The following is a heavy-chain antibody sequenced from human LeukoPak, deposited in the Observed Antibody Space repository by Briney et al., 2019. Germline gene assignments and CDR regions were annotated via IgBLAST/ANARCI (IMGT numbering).Heavy chain of an antibody. CDR1: GFTFSSFG. J-gene: IGHJ4*02. D-gene: IGHD6-19*01. CDR2: ISYHGSDT. V-gene: IGHV3-30*18. CDR3: AKESTAYSSGWSLGY. Sequence: GGSLRLSCAASGFTFSSFGMHWVRQAPGKGLEWVAVISYHGSDTYYADSVKGRFTISRDNSKNTLYVQMNSLRAEDTAVYYCAKESTAYSSGWSLGYWGQGTLVTASS.